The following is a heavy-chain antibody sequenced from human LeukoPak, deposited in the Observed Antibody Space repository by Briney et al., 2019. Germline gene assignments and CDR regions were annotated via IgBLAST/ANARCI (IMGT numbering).Heavy chain of an antibody. CDR1: GYTFTSYD. CDR3: ARGPLTSRPYYFDY. Sequence: GXSVKVSRKASGYTFTSYDINWVRQATGQGLEWMGWMNPNSGNTGYAQKFQGRVTMTRNTSISTAYMELSSLRSDDTAVYYCARGPLTSRPYYFDYWGQGTLVTVSS. J-gene: IGHJ4*02. V-gene: IGHV1-8*01. D-gene: IGHD2-21*02. CDR2: MNPNSGNT.